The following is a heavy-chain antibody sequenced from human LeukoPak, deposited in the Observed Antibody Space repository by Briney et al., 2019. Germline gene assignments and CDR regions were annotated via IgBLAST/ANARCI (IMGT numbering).Heavy chain of an antibody. D-gene: IGHD2-21*01. J-gene: IGHJ3*02. CDR1: GYSISSGYY. Sequence: SETLSLTCTVSGYSISSGYYWGWIRQPPGKGLEWIGSIYHSGSTYYNPSLKSRVTISVDTSKNQFSLGLSSVTAADTAVYYCARATLFASDIWGQGTMVTVSS. CDR3: ARATLFASDI. CDR2: IYHSGST. V-gene: IGHV4-38-2*02.